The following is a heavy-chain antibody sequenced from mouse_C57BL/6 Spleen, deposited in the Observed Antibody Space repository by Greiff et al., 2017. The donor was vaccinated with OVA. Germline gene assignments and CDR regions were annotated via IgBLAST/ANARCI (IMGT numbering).Heavy chain of an antibody. CDR3: ARCPAQATWFAY. J-gene: IGHJ3*01. Sequence: QVQLQQPGTELVKPGASVKLSCKASGYTFTSYWMHWVKQRPGQGLEWIGNINPSNGGTNYNEKFKSKATLTVDKSSSTAYMQLSSLTSEDSAVYYGARCPAQATWFAYWGQGTLVTVSA. V-gene: IGHV1-53*01. CDR2: INPSNGGT. CDR1: GYTFTSYW. D-gene: IGHD3-2*02.